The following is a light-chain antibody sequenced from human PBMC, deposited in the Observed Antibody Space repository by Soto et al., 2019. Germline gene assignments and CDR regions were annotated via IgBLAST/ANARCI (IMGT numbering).Light chain of an antibody. J-gene: IGLJ1*01. CDR2: DVT. CDR3: CSYLGSYSYV. CDR1: SSDVGGYNY. Sequence: QSALTQPASVSGSPGQSITISCTGTSSDVGGYNYVSWYQQQPGKAPKLLIYDVTKRPSGVPNRFSGSKSGNTASLTISGLQAEDEADYYCCSYLGSYSYVFGTGTKLTVL. V-gene: IGLV2-11*01.